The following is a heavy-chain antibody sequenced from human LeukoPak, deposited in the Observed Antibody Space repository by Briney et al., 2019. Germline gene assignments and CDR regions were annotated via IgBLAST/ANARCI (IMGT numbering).Heavy chain of an antibody. CDR2: ISSSGANT. CDR3: AKDLGLWSGYYTFDY. CDR1: RFTFSSYA. Sequence: PGGSLRLSCAASRFTFSSYAMSWVRQAPGKGLGWVSAISSSGANTNYADSVRGRFTISRDNSKNTLYLQMNSLRAEDTAVYYCAKDLGLWSGYYTFDYWGQGTLVTVSS. J-gene: IGHJ4*02. D-gene: IGHD3-3*01. V-gene: IGHV3-23*01.